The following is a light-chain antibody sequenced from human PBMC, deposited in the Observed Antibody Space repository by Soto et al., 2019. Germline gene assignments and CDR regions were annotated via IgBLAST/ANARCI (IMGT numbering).Light chain of an antibody. V-gene: IGKV1-6*01. CDR3: LQDYNYPWT. Sequence: LSASVGDRVTITCRASQGIRNDLGWYQQKPGKAPRLLIYAASSLQSGVPSRFSGSGAGTDFTLTISSLQPEDFATYYCLQDYNYPWTFGQGTKVDIK. CDR1: QGIRND. J-gene: IGKJ1*01. CDR2: AAS.